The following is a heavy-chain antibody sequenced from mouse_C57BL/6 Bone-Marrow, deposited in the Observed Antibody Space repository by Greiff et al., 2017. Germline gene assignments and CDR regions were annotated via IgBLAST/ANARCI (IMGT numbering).Heavy chain of an antibody. CDR2: IDPSDSYT. CDR3: AREDYGSTFDV. Sequence: QVQLQQPGAELVKPGASVKLSCKASGYTFTSYWMQWVKQRPGQGLEWIGEIDPSDSYTNYNQKFKGKAKLTVATSSSTAYMQLSSLTSEDSAVYYCAREDYGSTFDVWGTGTTVTVSS. D-gene: IGHD1-1*01. V-gene: IGHV1-50*01. J-gene: IGHJ1*03. CDR1: GYTFTSYW.